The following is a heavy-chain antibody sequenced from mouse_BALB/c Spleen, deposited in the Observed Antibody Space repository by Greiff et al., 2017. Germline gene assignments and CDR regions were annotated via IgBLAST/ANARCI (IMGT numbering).Heavy chain of an antibody. J-gene: IGHJ4*01. Sequence: QVQLQQSGAELARPGASVKLSCKASGYTFTSYWMQWVKQRPGQGLEWIGAIYPGDGDTRYTQKFKGKATLTADKSSSTAYMQLSSLASEDSAVYYCARAHYYGSSYRYAMDYWGQGTSVTVSS. D-gene: IGHD1-1*01. CDR3: ARAHYYGSSYRYAMDY. CDR2: IYPGDGDT. CDR1: GYTFTSYW. V-gene: IGHV1-87*01.